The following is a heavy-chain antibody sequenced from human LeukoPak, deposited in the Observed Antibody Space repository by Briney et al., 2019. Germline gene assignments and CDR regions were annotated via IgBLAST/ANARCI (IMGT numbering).Heavy chain of an antibody. J-gene: IGHJ6*03. V-gene: IGHV1-18*01. Sequence: ASVKVPCKASGYTFTSYGISWVRQAPGQGLEWMGWISAYNGNTNYAQKLQGRVTMTTDTSTSTAYMELRSLRSDDTAVYYCARDESYYYYMDVWGKGTTVTVSS. CDR3: ARDESYYYYMDV. CDR2: ISAYNGNT. CDR1: GYTFTSYG.